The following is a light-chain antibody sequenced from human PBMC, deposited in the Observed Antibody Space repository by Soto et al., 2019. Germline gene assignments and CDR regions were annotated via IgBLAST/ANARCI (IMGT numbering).Light chain of an antibody. V-gene: IGLV2-23*01. J-gene: IGLJ3*02. Sequence: QSALTQPASVSGSPGQSITNSCTGTSSDDGSYNLVSWYQQHPGKAPKLMIYEGSKRPSGVSNRFSGSKSRNTASLTISGLQAEDEADYYCCSYAGSSTWVFGGGTKLTVL. CDR1: SSDDGSYNL. CDR2: EGS. CDR3: CSYAGSSTWV.